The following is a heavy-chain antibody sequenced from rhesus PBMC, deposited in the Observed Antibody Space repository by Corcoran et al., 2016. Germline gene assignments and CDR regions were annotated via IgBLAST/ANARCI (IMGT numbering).Heavy chain of an antibody. Sequence: QLQLQESGPGLVKPSETLSVTCAVSGGSISSSYWSWIRQAPGKGLEWIGYIYGSGSSTNYNPSLKSRVTLSVDTSKNQLSLKLSSVTAADTAVYYCASSPPGWGEYYGDFDYWGQGVLVTVSS. J-gene: IGHJ4*01. V-gene: IGHV4-169*02. D-gene: IGHD3-34*01. CDR3: ASSPPGWGEYYGDFDY. CDR2: IYGSGSST. CDR1: GGSISSSY.